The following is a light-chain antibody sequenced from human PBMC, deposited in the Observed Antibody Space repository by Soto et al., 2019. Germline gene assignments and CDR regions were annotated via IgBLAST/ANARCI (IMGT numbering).Light chain of an antibody. J-gene: IGLJ1*01. V-gene: IGLV1-44*01. CDR1: SSNIGSNT. Sequence: QSVLTQPPSASGTPGQRVTISCSGSSSNIGSNTVNWYQQLPGTAPKLLIYSNDQRPSGVPDRFSGSKSGTSASLAISGLQSEDEAEYYCAAWADSLNGYVFGTGTKVTVL. CDR3: AAWADSLNGYV. CDR2: SND.